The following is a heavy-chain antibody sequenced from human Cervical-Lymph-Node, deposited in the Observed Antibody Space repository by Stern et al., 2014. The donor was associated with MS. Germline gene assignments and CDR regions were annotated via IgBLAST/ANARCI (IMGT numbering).Heavy chain of an antibody. CDR2: IYYSGSP. Sequence: QVQLQESGPGLVKPSETLSLTCTVSGGSISSSSYYWGWIRQPPGKGLEWIGSIYYSGSPYYNPSLKSRVNISVDTSKTQFSRKLSSVTAADTAVYYCARWAYSSGWYNWFDPWGQGTLVTVSS. CDR1: GGSISSSSYY. CDR3: ARWAYSSGWYNWFDP. D-gene: IGHD3-22*01. J-gene: IGHJ5*02. V-gene: IGHV4-39*01.